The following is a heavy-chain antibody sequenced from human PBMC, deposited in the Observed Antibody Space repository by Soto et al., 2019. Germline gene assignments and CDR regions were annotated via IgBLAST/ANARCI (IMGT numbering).Heavy chain of an antibody. J-gene: IGHJ4*02. CDR1: GGSISDYY. Sequence: AETLSLTCSVSGGSISDYYWSWIRQPPGKGLEWIGYIYYGWNTNYNPSLKSRVTISVDTSKNQFSLKLISVTAADTAVYYCARDREYYESSGLYFDYWGQGTLVTVSS. D-gene: IGHD3-22*01. CDR3: ARDREYYESSGLYFDY. CDR2: IYYGWNT. V-gene: IGHV4-59*01.